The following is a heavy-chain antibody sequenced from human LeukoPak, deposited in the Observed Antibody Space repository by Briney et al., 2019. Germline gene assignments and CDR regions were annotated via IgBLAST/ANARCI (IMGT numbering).Heavy chain of an antibody. V-gene: IGHV4-31*03. J-gene: IGHJ4*02. D-gene: IGHD4-11*01. Sequence: PSETLSLTCTVPGGSISSGGYYWSWIRRHPGKGLEWIGYIYYSGSTYYNPSLKSRVTISVDTSKNQFSLKLSSVTAADTAVYYCARAVYSNSAFFDYWGQGTLVTVSS. CDR2: IYYSGST. CDR3: ARAVYSNSAFFDY. CDR1: GGSISSGGYY.